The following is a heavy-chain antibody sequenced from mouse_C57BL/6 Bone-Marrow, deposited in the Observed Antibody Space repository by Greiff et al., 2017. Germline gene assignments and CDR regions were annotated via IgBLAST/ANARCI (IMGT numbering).Heavy chain of an antibody. CDR1: GFSLTSYG. V-gene: IGHV2-2*01. CDR3: AKSDGYLFAY. Sequence: VKLMESGPGLVQPSQSLSITCTVSGFSLTSYGVHWVRQSPGKGLAWLGVIWSGGSTDYNAAFISRLSISKDNSKSQVFFKMNSLQADDTAIYXCAKSDGYLFAYWGQGTLVTVSA. D-gene: IGHD2-3*01. J-gene: IGHJ3*01. CDR2: IWSGGST.